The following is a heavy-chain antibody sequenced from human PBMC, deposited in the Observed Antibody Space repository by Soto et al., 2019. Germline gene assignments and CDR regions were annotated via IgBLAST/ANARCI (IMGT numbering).Heavy chain of an antibody. Sequence: ASVKISCNASGYTLNSYAMHWVRQATGQRLEWMGWINAGNGNTKYSQKFQGRVTITRDTSASTAYMELSSLRSEDTAVYYCARSIVVVTALDYWGQGTLVTVSS. CDR1: GYTLNSYA. J-gene: IGHJ4*02. V-gene: IGHV1-3*01. CDR3: ARSIVVVTALDY. D-gene: IGHD2-21*02. CDR2: INAGNGNT.